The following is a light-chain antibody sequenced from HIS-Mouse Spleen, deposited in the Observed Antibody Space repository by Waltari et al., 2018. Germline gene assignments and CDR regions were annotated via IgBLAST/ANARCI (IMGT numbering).Light chain of an antibody. J-gene: IGLJ2*01. V-gene: IGLV3-10*01. Sequence: SYELTQPPSVSVSPGQTARITRSGEALPTTYSYWYQQKSGQAPVLVIYEDSKRPSGIPERFSGSSSGTMATLTISGAQVEDEADYYCYSTDSSGNHRVFGGGTKLTVL. CDR2: EDS. CDR3: YSTDSSGNHRV. CDR1: ALPTTY.